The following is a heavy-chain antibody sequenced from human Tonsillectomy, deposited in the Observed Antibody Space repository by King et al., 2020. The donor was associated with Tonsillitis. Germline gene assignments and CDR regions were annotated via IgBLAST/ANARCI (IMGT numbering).Heavy chain of an antibody. V-gene: IGHV3-48*03. Sequence: VQLVESGGGLVQPGGSLRLSCAASGFTFSSYEMNWVRQPPGKGLEWVSYISSSGSTIYYADSVKGRFTIPRDNAKNSLYLQMNSLRAEDTAVYYCARGVVGATLGVFDYWGQGTLVTVSS. CDR3: ARGVVGATLGVFDY. D-gene: IGHD1-26*01. J-gene: IGHJ4*02. CDR1: GFTFSSYE. CDR2: ISSSGSTI.